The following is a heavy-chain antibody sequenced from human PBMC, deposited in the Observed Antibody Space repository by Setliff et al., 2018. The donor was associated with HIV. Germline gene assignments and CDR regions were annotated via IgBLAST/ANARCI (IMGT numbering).Heavy chain of an antibody. D-gene: IGHD3-10*01. CDR3: ARAQMHRGVVAWSLYYFDY. CDR2: IYESAYS. CDR1: GGSISNFY. Sequence: SETLSLTCSVSGGSISNFYWSWIRQPPGKGLEWIGYIYESAYSHYTVSLRSRVSISMDTSKNQFSLTLRSVTAADRAVYYCARAQMHRGVVAWSLYYFDYWGQGALVTVSS. V-gene: IGHV4-59*13. J-gene: IGHJ4*02.